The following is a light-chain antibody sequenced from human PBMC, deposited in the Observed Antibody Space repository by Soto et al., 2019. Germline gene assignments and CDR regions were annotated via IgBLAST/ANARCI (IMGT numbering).Light chain of an antibody. CDR1: SSDVGGYNY. CDR2: EVS. Sequence: QSVLTQPASVSGSPGQSITISCTGTSSDVGGYNYVSWYQQHPGKAPKLMIYEVSNRPSGVSNRFSGSKSGNTASLTISGLQAEDEADYYCRSYTSSSPYVFGTGSKVTV. V-gene: IGLV2-14*01. CDR3: RSYTSSSPYV. J-gene: IGLJ1*01.